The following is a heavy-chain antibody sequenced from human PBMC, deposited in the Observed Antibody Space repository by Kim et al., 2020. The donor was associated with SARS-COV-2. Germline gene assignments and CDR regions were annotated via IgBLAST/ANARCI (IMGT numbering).Heavy chain of an antibody. V-gene: IGHV4-39*01. J-gene: IGHJ4*02. D-gene: IGHD4-17*01. CDR3: ARQDYGDFHFDY. Sequence: YYNPSLKSRVTISVDTSKNQFSLKLSSVTAADTAVYYCARQDYGDFHFDYWGQGTLVTVSS.